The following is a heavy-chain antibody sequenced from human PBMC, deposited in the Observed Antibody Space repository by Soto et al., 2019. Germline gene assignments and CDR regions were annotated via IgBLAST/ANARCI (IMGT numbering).Heavy chain of an antibody. V-gene: IGHV3-66*01. D-gene: IGHD1-26*01. CDR1: GFTVSSNY. J-gene: IGHJ3*02. CDR2: VYSGGDS. Sequence: PGGSLRLSCAASGFTVSSNYMTWVRQAPGKGLEWVSLVYSGGDSYFADSVKGRFTISRDNSKNTLSLQMNSLRAEDTAVYLCARVLRSGNTGYAFDIWGQGTMVTVSS. CDR3: ARVLRSGNTGYAFDI.